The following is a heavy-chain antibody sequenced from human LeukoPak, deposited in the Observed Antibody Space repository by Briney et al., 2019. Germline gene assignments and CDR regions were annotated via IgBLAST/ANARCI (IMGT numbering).Heavy chain of an antibody. J-gene: IGHJ4*02. V-gene: IGHV4-59*08. CDR1: GGSISSYY. D-gene: IGHD3-22*01. CDR3: ARIKSGLIDY. CDR2: IYYSGST. Sequence: PSETLSLTCTVSGGSISSYYWSWIQQPPGKGLEWIGYIYYSGSTNYNPSLKSRVTISVDTSKNQFSLKLSSVTAADTAVYYCARIKSGLIDYWGQGTLVTVSS.